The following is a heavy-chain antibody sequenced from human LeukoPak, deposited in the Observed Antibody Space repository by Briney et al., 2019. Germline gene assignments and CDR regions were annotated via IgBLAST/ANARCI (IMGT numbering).Heavy chain of an antibody. Sequence: GGSLRLPCAASGFTFSSYSMNWVRQAPGKGLEWVSSISSSSSYIYYADSVKGRFTISRDNAKNSLYLQMNSLRAEDTAVYYCARRYSSGWHGDWFDPWGQGTLVTVSS. CDR2: ISSSSSYI. CDR3: ARRYSSGWHGDWFDP. J-gene: IGHJ5*02. CDR1: GFTFSSYS. D-gene: IGHD6-19*01. V-gene: IGHV3-21*01.